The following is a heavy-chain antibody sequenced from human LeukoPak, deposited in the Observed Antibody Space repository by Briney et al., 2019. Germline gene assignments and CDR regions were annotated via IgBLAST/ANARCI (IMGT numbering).Heavy chain of an antibody. CDR3: ARGPVPAPRRGIYFDY. V-gene: IGHV1-8*01. CDR1: GYTFSSHH. Sequence: ASVKVSCKASGYTFSSHHIYWLRQAPGQGLEWLGWIILNSGETFYAETFQGRLSITSDTSKTSTYMDLASLAPDDTAVYYCARGPVPAPRRGIYFDYWGQGSLITVSS. CDR2: IILNSGET. J-gene: IGHJ4*02. D-gene: IGHD2-2*01.